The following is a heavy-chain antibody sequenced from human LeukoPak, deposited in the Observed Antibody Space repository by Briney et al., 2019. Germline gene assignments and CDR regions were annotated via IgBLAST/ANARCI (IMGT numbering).Heavy chain of an antibody. CDR3: ARLSYGDSSLDF. CDR1: GYSFSTYW. J-gene: IGHJ4*02. V-gene: IGHV5-51*01. CDR2: IYPGDSDT. Sequence: GESLKISCKGSGYSFSTYWIAWVRQMPGRGLEWMGIIYPGDSDTRYSPSFQGQVTILADKSTTTAYLQWSSLTASDTAMYYCARLSYGDSSLDFWGQGTLVTVSS. D-gene: IGHD4-17*01.